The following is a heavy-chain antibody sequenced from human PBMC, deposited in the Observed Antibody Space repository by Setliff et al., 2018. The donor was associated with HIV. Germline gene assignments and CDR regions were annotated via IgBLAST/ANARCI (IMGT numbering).Heavy chain of an antibody. CDR3: ARLRDMEWELIGLDY. J-gene: IGHJ4*02. Sequence: PSETLSLTCSVSSDSISSGSYYWNWIRQPAGKGLEWIGHIHTTGSITYNPSLKSRVTRSLDTSKNQFSLKLSSVTAADTAIYYCARLRDMEWELIGLDYWGRGTLVTVSS. CDR2: IHTTGSI. D-gene: IGHD1-26*01. CDR1: SDSISSGSYY. V-gene: IGHV4-61*09.